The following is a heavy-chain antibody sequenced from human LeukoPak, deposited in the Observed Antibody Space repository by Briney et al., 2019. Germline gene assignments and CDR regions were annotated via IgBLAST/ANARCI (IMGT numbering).Heavy chain of an antibody. J-gene: IGHJ4*02. D-gene: IGHD1-1*01. CDR3: ATWRTAKTGFDY. Sequence: KPSETLSLTCTVSGGSISNNNYYWAWIRQPPGKGLESIGSIYYSGSTYYNPSLKSRVTISVDTSKNQFSLRLSSVTAADTAVYYCATWRTAKTGFDYWGQGTLVTVSS. V-gene: IGHV4-39*01. CDR2: IYYSGST. CDR1: GGSISNNNYY.